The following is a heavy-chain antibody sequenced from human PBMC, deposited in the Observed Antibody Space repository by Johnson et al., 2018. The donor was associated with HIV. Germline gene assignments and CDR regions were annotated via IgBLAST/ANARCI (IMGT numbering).Heavy chain of an antibody. V-gene: IGHV3-30*04. J-gene: IGHJ3*02. CDR1: GFTFSSYA. CDR3: ARYGLGSRGWDDAFDI. Sequence: VQLVESGGGVVQPGRSLRLSCAASGFTFSSYAMHWVRQAPGKGLEWVAVISYDGSNKYYADSVKGRFTIYRDNSKNTLYLQMNSLRAEDTAVYYCARYGLGSRGWDDAFDIWGQGSMVTFSS. D-gene: IGHD3-10*01. CDR2: ISYDGSNK.